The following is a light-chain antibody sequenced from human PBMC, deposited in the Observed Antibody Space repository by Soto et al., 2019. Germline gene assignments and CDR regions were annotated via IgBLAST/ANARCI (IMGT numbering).Light chain of an antibody. Sequence: IVLTQSPGTLSLSPGESATLSCRASHNVTGRFLAWYHHKPGHSPRLLLYGASSRATGIPERFSGGGSGTDFTLSMSRLEPDDYAIYCCQQYADSSRTFGGGTKVEIK. CDR3: QQYADSSRT. J-gene: IGKJ4*01. V-gene: IGKV3-20*01. CDR1: HNVTGRF. CDR2: GAS.